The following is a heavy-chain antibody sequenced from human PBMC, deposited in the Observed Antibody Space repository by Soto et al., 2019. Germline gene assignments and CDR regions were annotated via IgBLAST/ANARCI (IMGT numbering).Heavy chain of an antibody. CDR1: GFTFSGNW. Sequence: HPGGSLRLSCGASGFTFSGNWMHWVRQAPGKGLLWVSRINPDGSNTDYADSVKGRFTISRDNAKNTLYLQVNSLRAEDTAVYYCAGESWHDNAYWGQRTLVTVSS. V-gene: IGHV3-74*01. J-gene: IGHJ4*02. CDR2: INPDGSNT. CDR3: AGESWHDNAY. D-gene: IGHD1-1*01.